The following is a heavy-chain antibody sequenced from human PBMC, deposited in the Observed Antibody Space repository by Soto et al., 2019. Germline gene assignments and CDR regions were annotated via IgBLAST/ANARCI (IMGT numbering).Heavy chain of an antibody. CDR2: MSYSRST. CDR3: ASHLRPTNWWGGYFDY. CDR1: GGSISSNNYY. Sequence: SETLSLTCFVSGGSISSNNYYWGWIRQPPGKGLEWIGSMSYSRSTYYNPSLKSRVTISVDTSKNQFSLKLTSVTAADTAVYYCASHLRPTNWWGGYFDYWGQGPLVTVSS. J-gene: IGHJ4*02. V-gene: IGHV4-39*01. D-gene: IGHD2-8*02.